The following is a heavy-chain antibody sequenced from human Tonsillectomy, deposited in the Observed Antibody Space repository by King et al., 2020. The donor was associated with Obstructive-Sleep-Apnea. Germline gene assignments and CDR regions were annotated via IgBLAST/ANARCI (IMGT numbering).Heavy chain of an antibody. Sequence: QLVQSGADVKKPGASVKVSCKASGYTFTSYGISWVRQAPGQGLEWMGWISTYNGNTNYVQKRQGRVTMSTDTSTSKVYMELRSMRSDDTAVYYCARGGYSGYVPDYWGQGTPVTVSS. D-gene: IGHD5-12*01. CDR1: GYTFTSYG. CDR2: ISTYNGNT. V-gene: IGHV1-18*01. J-gene: IGHJ4*02. CDR3: ARGGYSGYVPDY.